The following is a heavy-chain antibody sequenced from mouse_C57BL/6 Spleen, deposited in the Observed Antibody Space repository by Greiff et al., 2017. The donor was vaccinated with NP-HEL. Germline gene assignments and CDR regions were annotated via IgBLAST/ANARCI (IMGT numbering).Heavy chain of an antibody. D-gene: IGHD1-1*01. CDR2: ISYDGSN. J-gene: IGHJ3*01. V-gene: IGHV3-6*01. Sequence: EVKLEESGPGLVKPSQSLSLTCSVTGYSITSGYYWNWIRQFPGNKLEWMGYISYDGSNNYNPSLKNRISITRDTSKNQFFLKLNSVTTEDTATYYCGVYGSSPWLAYWGQGTLVTVSA. CDR3: GVYGSSPWLAY. CDR1: GYSITSGYY.